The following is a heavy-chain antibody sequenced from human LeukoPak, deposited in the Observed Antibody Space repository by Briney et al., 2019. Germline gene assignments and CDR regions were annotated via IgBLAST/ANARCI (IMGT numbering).Heavy chain of an antibody. CDR3: ARRGGGRWFDP. V-gene: IGHV4-31*03. CDR2: VYNTGNT. D-gene: IGHD3-16*01. Sequence: SETLSLTCTVSGGSISSGDYFWSWIRKHPERGLEWIGYVYNTGNTYCNPSLKSRVTLSVDTSKNQFALKLTSVTAADTAVYYCARRGGGRWFDPWGQGTPVTVSS. J-gene: IGHJ5*02. CDR1: GGSISSGDYF.